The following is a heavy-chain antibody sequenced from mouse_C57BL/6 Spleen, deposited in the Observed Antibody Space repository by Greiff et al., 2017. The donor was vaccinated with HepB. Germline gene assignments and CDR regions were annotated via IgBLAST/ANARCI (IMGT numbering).Heavy chain of an antibody. CDR1: GFTFSSYA. Sequence: KLVESGDGLVKPGGSLKLSCAASGFTFSSYAMSWVRQTPEKRLEWVAYISSGGDYIYYADTVKGRFTISRDNARNTLYLQMSSLKSEDTAMYYCTRERAYYSNLYYFDYWGQGTTLTVSS. D-gene: IGHD2-5*01. J-gene: IGHJ2*01. CDR3: TRERAYYSNLYYFDY. CDR2: ISSGGDYI. V-gene: IGHV5-9-1*02.